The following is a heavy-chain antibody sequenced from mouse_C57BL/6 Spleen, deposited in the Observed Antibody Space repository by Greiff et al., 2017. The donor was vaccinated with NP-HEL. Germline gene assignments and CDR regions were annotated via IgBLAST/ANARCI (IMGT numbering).Heavy chain of an antibody. D-gene: IGHD2-1*01. J-gene: IGHJ3*01. V-gene: IGHV10-1*01. Sequence: EVQRVESGGGLVQPKGSLKLSCAASGFSFNTYAMNWVRQAPGKGLEWVARIRSKSNNYATYYADSVKDRFTISRDDSESMLYLQMNNLKTEDTAMYYCVRPLYGNCGFAYWGQGTLVTVSA. CDR1: GFSFNTYA. CDR3: VRPLYGNCGFAY. CDR2: IRSKSNNYAT.